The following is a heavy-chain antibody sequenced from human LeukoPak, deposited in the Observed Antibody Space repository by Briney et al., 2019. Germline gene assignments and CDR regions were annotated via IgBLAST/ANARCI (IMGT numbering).Heavy chain of an antibody. D-gene: IGHD3-9*01. Sequence: ASVKVSCKASGYTFTSYYMHWVRQAPGQGLEWMGIINPSGGSTSYAQKFQGRVTMTRDTSISTAYMELSRLRSDDTAVYYCATGNYDILSGYDDAFDIWGQGTMVTVSS. CDR2: INPSGGST. V-gene: IGHV1-46*01. J-gene: IGHJ3*02. CDR1: GYTFTSYY. CDR3: ATGNYDILSGYDDAFDI.